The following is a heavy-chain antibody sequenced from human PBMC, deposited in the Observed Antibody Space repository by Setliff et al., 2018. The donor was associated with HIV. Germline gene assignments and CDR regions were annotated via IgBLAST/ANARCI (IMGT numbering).Heavy chain of an antibody. CDR3: AKVFAFGVDGFDI. CDR1: GFSFSRYA. V-gene: IGHV3-23*01. J-gene: IGHJ3*02. CDR2: LSGSGVTS. Sequence: GGSLRLSCAASGFSFSRYAMGWVRQAPGKGLAWVSSLSGSGVTSHYAESVKGRLTISKDHSQNALYLQMNSLTDEDTAVYYCAKVFAFGVDGFDIWGQGTMVTVSS. D-gene: IGHD3-10*01.